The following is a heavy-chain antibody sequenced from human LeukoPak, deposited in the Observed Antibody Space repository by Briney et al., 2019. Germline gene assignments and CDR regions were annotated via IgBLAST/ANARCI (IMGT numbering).Heavy chain of an antibody. Sequence: SETLSLTCSVSGGSISSYYWSWIRQPPGKGLEWIWYIYYTGSINYNPSLKSRVTISVDTPKNQFSLKLSSVTAADTAVYYCARGARWNDYWGQGTLVTVSS. J-gene: IGHJ4*02. CDR1: GGSISSYY. CDR2: IYYTGSI. D-gene: IGHD4-23*01. V-gene: IGHV4-59*01. CDR3: ARGARWNDY.